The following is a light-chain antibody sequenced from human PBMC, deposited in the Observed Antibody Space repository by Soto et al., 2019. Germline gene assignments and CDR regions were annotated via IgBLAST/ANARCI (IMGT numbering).Light chain of an antibody. CDR3: QQRST. CDR2: EAS. Sequence: EIVLTQSPATLSSSPGERATLSCRASQSVGRYLGWYQQKRGQAPRLLIYEASNRATGIPARFSGSGSGTDYTLTIISLEPEDFVVYYCQQRSTFGGGTKVEIK. CDR1: QSVGRY. J-gene: IGKJ4*01. V-gene: IGKV3-11*01.